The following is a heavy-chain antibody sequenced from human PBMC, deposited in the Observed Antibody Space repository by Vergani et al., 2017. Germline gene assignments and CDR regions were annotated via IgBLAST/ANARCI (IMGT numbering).Heavy chain of an antibody. V-gene: IGHV3-11*01. D-gene: IGHD5-24*01. CDR1: GFSFSDHY. CDR2: ISNSGNTI. J-gene: IGHJ3*02. CDR3: ARDXRDYNNYPGTFDI. Sequence: QVQLVESGGGLVKPGGSLRLSCAASGFSFSDHYMTWIRQAPGKGLEWVSYISNSGNTIEYADSVKGRFSISRDNAKSSLFLQMDSPRAEDTAVYYCARDXRDYNNYPGTFDIWGQGSMVTVSS.